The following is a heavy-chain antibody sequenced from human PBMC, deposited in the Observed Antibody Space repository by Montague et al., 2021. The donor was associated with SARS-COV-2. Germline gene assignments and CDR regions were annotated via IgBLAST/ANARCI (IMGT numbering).Heavy chain of an antibody. D-gene: IGHD1-1*01. CDR2: INYCGST. V-gene: IGHV4-34*01. CDR1: GGSFSDNH. J-gene: IGHJ4*02. Sequence: SETLSLTCAVYGGSFSDNHWTWIRQSPGGGLVWIGQINYCGSTKYNPSLRSRVTISIDTSKNQSSLKLTSVTAADTAVYYCARGAPGYWGQGTLVTVSS. CDR3: ARGAPGY.